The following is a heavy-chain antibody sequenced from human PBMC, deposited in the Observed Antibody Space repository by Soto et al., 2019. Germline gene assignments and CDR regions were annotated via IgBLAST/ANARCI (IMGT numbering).Heavy chain of an antibody. CDR2: IYYSGST. V-gene: IGHV4-59*11. J-gene: IGHJ6*02. CDR1: GVSLTSHY. Sequence: SETLSLTCRVSGVSLTSHYWTWIRQSPGKGLEWIGYIYYSGSTNYSPSLKSRLTMSIDTPSNQFSLNLSSVTAADTAIYYCARLRDRSGTASIYNGMDVWGPGTMVTVSS. D-gene: IGHD3-22*01. CDR3: ARLRDRSGTASIYNGMDV.